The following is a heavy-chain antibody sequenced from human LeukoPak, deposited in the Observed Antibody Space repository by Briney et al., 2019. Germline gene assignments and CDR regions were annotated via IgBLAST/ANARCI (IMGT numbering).Heavy chain of an antibody. J-gene: IGHJ4*02. CDR1: GFTFSNYA. CDR3: AKGPLIEVAGTTWDY. Sequence: GGSLRLSCAASGFTFSNYAMNWVRQAPGKGLEWVSGIRVSDETYYADSVKGRFTISRANSENTLYLQMSGLRAEDTALYYCAKGPLIEVAGTTWDYWGQGTLVTVSS. V-gene: IGHV3-23*01. CDR2: IRVSDET. D-gene: IGHD6-19*01.